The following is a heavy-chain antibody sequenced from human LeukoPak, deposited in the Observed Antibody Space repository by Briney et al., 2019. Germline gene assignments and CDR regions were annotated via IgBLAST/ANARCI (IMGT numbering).Heavy chain of an antibody. V-gene: IGHV4-61*01. CDR2: IYYSGST. J-gene: IGHJ3*02. CDR1: GGSVSSGSYY. D-gene: IGHD5-24*01. CDR3: ARWLQLDDAFDI. Sequence: PSETLSLTCTVSGGSVSSGSYYWSWSRQPPGKGLEWLGHIYYSGSTNYNPSLKSRVTISVDTSKNQFSLKLSSVTAADTAIYYCARWLQLDDAFDIWGQGTMVIVPS.